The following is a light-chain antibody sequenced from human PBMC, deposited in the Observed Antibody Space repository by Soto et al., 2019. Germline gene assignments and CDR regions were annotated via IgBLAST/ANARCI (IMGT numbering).Light chain of an antibody. Sequence: QSVLTQPPSASGSPGQSVTISCTGTSSDVGLYDYVSWYQQHPGKVPKLLIYEVTQRPSGVPDRFSGSKSGSTASLTVSGLQAEDEADYYCSSYGGNSNYVFGTGTKVTVL. J-gene: IGLJ1*01. CDR2: EVT. V-gene: IGLV2-8*01. CDR1: SSDVGLYDY. CDR3: SSYGGNSNYV.